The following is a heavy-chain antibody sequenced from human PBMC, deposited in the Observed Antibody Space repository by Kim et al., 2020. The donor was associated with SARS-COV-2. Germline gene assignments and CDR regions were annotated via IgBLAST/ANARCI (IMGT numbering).Heavy chain of an antibody. V-gene: IGHV3-30*02. J-gene: IGHJ4*02. CDR3: AKDSGFWSGLIDY. D-gene: IGHD3-3*01. Sequence: YADSGKGRFTISRDNSKHTLYLQMNSLRAEDTAVYYCAKDSGFWSGLIDYWGQGTLVTVSS.